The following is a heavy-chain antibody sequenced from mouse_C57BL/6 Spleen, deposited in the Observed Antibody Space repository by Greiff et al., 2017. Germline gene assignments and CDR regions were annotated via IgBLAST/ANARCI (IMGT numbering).Heavy chain of an antibody. CDR3: ARHATPNDYGSSSAWFAY. J-gene: IGHJ3*01. Sequence: QVQLQQSGAELVKPGASVKLSCKASGYTFTEYTIHWVKQRSGQGLEWIGWFYPGSGSIKYNEKFKDKATLTADKSSSTVSMELSRLTSEDSAVYFCARHATPNDYGSSSAWFAYWGQGTLVTVSA. CDR1: GYTFTEYT. CDR2: FYPGSGSI. D-gene: IGHD1-1*01. V-gene: IGHV1-62-2*01.